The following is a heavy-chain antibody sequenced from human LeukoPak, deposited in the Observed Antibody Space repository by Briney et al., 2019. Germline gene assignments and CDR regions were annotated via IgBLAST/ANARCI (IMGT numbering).Heavy chain of an antibody. CDR2: ISGSGGST. D-gene: IGHD4-17*01. CDR1: GFTLSSYA. J-gene: IGHJ6*03. CDR3: AKVGMDGDYFFMDYYMDV. V-gene: IGHV3-23*01. Sequence: PGGSLRLSCAASGFTLSSYAIGWVRQAPGKGLEWVSAISGSGGSTYYADSVKGRFTISRDNSKNTLYLQMNSLRAEDTAVYYCAKVGMDGDYFFMDYYMDVWGKGTTVTVSS.